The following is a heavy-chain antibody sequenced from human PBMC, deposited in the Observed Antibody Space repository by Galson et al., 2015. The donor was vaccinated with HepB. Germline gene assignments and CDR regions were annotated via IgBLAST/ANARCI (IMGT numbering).Heavy chain of an antibody. CDR3: ARSSSYYYDSSGYYSDAFDI. D-gene: IGHD3-22*01. CDR1: GFTFSSYW. Sequence: SLRLSCAASGFTFSSYWMHWVRQAPGKGLVWVSRINSDGSSTSYADSVKGRFTISRDNAKNTLYLQMNSLRAEDTAVYYCARSSSYYYDSSGYYSDAFDIWGQGTMVTVSS. V-gene: IGHV3-74*01. J-gene: IGHJ3*02. CDR2: INSDGSST.